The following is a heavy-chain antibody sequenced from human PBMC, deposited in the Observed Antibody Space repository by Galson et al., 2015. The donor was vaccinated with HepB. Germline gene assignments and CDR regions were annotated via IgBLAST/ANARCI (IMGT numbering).Heavy chain of an antibody. Sequence: SLRLSCAASGFTFSSYAMHWVRQAPGKGLEWVAVISYDGSNKYYADSVKGRFTISRDNSKNTLYLQMNSLRAEDTAVYYCARVGLGYCSSTSCYNWFDPWGQGTPVTVSS. CDR1: GFTFSSYA. CDR3: ARVGLGYCSSTSCYNWFDP. CDR2: ISYDGSNK. D-gene: IGHD2-2*01. J-gene: IGHJ5*02. V-gene: IGHV3-30-3*01.